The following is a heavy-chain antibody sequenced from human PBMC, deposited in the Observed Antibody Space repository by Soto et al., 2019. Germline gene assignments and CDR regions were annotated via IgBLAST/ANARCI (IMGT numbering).Heavy chain of an antibody. Sequence: SEALCLTCTVSGGTLRRSSYFLGWMRQPPGKGLEWIGSIYYSGSTYYTPSLKSRVTISVDTSKNQFSLKLSSVTAADTAVYYCARHVLVPAAIGGMDVWGQGATVT. CDR2: IYYSGST. D-gene: IGHD2-2*02. V-gene: IGHV4-39*01. CDR3: ARHVLVPAAIGGMDV. CDR1: GGTLRRSSYF. J-gene: IGHJ6*02.